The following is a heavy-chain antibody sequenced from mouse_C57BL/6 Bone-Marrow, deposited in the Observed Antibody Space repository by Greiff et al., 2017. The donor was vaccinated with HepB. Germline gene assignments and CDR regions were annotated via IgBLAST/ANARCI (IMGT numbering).Heavy chain of an antibody. D-gene: IGHD1-3*01. CDR1: GYTFTSYG. J-gene: IGHJ3*01. V-gene: IGHV1-81*01. Sequence: VQLVESGAELARPGASVKLSCKASGYTFTSYGISWVKQRTGQGLEWIGEIYPRSGNTYYNEKFKGKATLTADKSSSTAYMELRSLTSEDSAVYVCARYRKGGFAYWGQGTLVTVSA. CDR3: ARYRKGGFAY. CDR2: IYPRSGNT.